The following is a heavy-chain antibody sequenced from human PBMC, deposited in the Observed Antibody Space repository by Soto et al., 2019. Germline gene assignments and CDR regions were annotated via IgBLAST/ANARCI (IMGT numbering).Heavy chain of an antibody. Sequence: EVQLVESGGGLIQPGGSLRLSCAASGLTVSGNYMGWVRQAPGKGLEWVSGMYSDGTTNYADSMKGRFTIFRDNSKNTLFLQMNSLRVEDTAVYHCARASSRWGSEAAYWGQGTMVTVSS. CDR2: MYSDGTT. J-gene: IGHJ4*02. CDR3: ARASSRWGSEAAY. CDR1: GLTVSGNY. V-gene: IGHV3-53*01. D-gene: IGHD7-27*01.